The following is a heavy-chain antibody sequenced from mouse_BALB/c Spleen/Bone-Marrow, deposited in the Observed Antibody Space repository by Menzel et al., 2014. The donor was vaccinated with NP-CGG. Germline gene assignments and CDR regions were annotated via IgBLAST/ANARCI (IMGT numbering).Heavy chain of an antibody. V-gene: IGHV5-17*02. CDR3: ARGGNFAWFAC. CDR1: GFTFSSFG. Sequence: ESGGGLVQPGGSRKLSCAASGFTFSSFGMHWVRQAPEKGLEWVAYISSGSSTIYYADTVKGRFTISRDNPKNTLFLQMTSLRSEDTAMYYCARGGNFAWFACWGQGTLVTVSA. CDR2: ISSGSSTI. J-gene: IGHJ3*01. D-gene: IGHD2-1*01.